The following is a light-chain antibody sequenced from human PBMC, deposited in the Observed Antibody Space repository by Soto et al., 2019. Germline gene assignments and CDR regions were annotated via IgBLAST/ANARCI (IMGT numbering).Light chain of an antibody. CDR1: SSDDVNYKY. J-gene: IGLJ1*01. V-gene: IGLV2-8*01. CDR3: SSYAGSNIFYV. Sequence: QSALTQPASVSGSPGQSITISCTGISSDDVNYKYVSWYQQHPGTAPKLMIYEVSKRPSGVPDRFSGSKSGNTASLTVSGLQAEDEADYYCSSYAGSNIFYVFGTGTKLTVL. CDR2: EVS.